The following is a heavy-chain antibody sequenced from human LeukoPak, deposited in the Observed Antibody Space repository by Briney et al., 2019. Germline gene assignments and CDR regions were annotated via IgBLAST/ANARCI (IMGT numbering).Heavy chain of an antibody. CDR3: ARGPHDGSGWYEF. CDR2: INPTGGSS. J-gene: IGHJ5*01. V-gene: IGHV1-46*01. D-gene: IGHD3-22*01. Sequence: ASAKVSCKASGYTFTNYYMHWVRQAPGQGLEWMGIINPTGGSSSYAQKFQGRVTMTRDTSTSTVYMELSSLRSEDTAVYFCARGPHDGSGWYEFWGQGTLVTVSS. CDR1: GYTFTNYY.